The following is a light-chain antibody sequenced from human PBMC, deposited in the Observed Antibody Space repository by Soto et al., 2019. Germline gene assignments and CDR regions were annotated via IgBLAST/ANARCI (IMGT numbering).Light chain of an antibody. CDR3: SSYTSSNTLGYV. CDR1: SSDVGGYDY. CDR2: DVS. V-gene: IGLV2-14*01. Sequence: QSVLTQPASVSGSPGQSITISCTGTSSDVGGYDYVSWYQQHPGKAPKLMIYDVSNRPSGVSTRFSGSKSGNTASLTISALQAEDEADCYCSSYTSSNTLGYVFGTGTKVTVL. J-gene: IGLJ1*01.